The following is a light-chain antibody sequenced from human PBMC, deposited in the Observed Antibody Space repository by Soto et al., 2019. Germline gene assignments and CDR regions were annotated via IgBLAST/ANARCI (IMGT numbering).Light chain of an antibody. CDR3: QQYNNWPMWT. CDR1: QSVRNK. J-gene: IGKJ1*01. Sequence: EILLTQSPATLSVSPGERVTLSCRASQSVRNKLAWYQQQPGQAPRVLIYGASTRASGLPARFSGSGSGTEFTRTINSLQSEDFAVYYCQQYNNWPMWTFGQGTKVDIK. V-gene: IGKV3-15*01. CDR2: GAS.